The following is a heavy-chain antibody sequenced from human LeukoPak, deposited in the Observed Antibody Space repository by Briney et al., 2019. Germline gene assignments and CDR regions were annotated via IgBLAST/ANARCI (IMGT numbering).Heavy chain of an antibody. D-gene: IGHD3-16*01. Sequence: PSETLSLTCAVYGGSFSGYYWSWIRQPPGKGLEWIGEINHSGSTNYNPSLKSRVTISVDTSKNQFSLKLSSVTAADTAVYYCASATPDRGEPAAIGYWGQGTLVTVSS. J-gene: IGHJ4*02. V-gene: IGHV4-34*01. CDR2: INHSGST. CDR1: GGSFSGYY. CDR3: ASATPDRGEPAAIGY.